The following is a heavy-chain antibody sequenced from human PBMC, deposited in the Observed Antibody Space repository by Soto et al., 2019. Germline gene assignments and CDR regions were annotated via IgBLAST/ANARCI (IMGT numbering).Heavy chain of an antibody. Sequence: VQLLEPGGDLVQPGGYLRLSCVASGFILNNYAMSWVRQAPGKGLEWVSTIGGTDGDSDGVPWYEDSVKGRFTISRDSSANPLFLHMHNLRAEDSALYYCVKRGRNWGAFDFWGQGTTVVGPS. CDR1: GFILNNYA. CDR3: VKRGRNWGAFDF. J-gene: IGHJ3*01. V-gene: IGHV3-23*01. CDR2: IGGTDGDSDGVP. D-gene: IGHD7-27*01.